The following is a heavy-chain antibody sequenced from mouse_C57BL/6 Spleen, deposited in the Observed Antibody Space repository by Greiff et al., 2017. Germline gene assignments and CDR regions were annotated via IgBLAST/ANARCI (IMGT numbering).Heavy chain of an antibody. Sequence: EVKLMESGGGLVKPGGSLKLSCAASGFTFSSYTMSWVRQTPEKRLEWVATISGGGGNTYYPDSVKGRFTISRDNAKNTLYLQMSSLRSEDTALYYCARRGYGSSRGLDYWGQGTTLTVSS. V-gene: IGHV5-9*01. CDR1: GFTFSSYT. J-gene: IGHJ2*01. CDR2: ISGGGGNT. CDR3: ARRGYGSSRGLDY. D-gene: IGHD1-1*01.